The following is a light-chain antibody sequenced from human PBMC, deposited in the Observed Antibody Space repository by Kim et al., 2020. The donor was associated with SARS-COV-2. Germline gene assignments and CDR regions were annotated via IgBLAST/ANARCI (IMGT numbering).Light chain of an antibody. V-gene: IGKV1-5*03. CDR3: QQYSSYWT. CDR1: QSISTW. J-gene: IGKJ1*01. CDR2: KAS. Sequence: DIQMTQSPSTLSASVGDRVTITCRASQSISTWLAWYQQKPGKAPKLLISKASSLQSGVPSRFSGSGSGTEFTLTISSLQPDDFATHYCQQYSSYWTFGQGTKVDIK.